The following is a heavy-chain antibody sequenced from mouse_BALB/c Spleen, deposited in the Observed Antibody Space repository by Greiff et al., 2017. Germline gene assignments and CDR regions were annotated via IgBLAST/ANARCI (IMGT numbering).Heavy chain of an antibody. Sequence: QVQLQQPGAELVKPGASVKLSCKASGYTFTSYWMHWVKQRPGQGLEWIGEINPSNGRTNYNEKFKSKATLTVDKSSSTAYMQLSSLTSEDSAVYYSARERGRGYWGQGTTLTGSA. D-gene: IGHD4-1*01. V-gene: IGHV1S81*02. CDR2: INPSNGRT. CDR3: ARERGRGY. J-gene: IGHJ2*01. CDR1: GYTFTSYW.